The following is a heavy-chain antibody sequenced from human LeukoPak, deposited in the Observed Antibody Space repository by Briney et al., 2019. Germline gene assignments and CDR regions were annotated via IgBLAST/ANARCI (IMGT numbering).Heavy chain of an antibody. V-gene: IGHV3-74*01. CDR2: INSDGSST. Sequence: SGGSLRLPCAASGFTFSSYWMHWVRQAPGKGLVWVSRINSDGSSTSYADSVKGRFTISRDNAKNTLYLQMNSLRAEDTAVYYCARGLGYCSGGSCYPTDYWGQGTLVTVSS. CDR1: GFTFSSYW. CDR3: ARGLGYCSGGSCYPTDY. J-gene: IGHJ4*02. D-gene: IGHD2-15*01.